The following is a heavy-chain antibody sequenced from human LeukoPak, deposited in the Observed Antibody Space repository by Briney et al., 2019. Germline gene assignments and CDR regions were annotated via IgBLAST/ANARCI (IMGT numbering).Heavy chain of an antibody. J-gene: IGHJ4*02. V-gene: IGHV4-30-4*01. CDR3: ARDRGVVY. CDR2: IYYSGST. Sequence: SETLSLTCTVSGGSISSYYWSWIRQPPGKGLEWIGYIYYSGSTYYNPSLKSRVTISVDTSKNQFSLKLSSVTAADTAVYYCARDRGVVYWGQGTLVTVSS. CDR1: GGSISSYY. D-gene: IGHD3-10*01.